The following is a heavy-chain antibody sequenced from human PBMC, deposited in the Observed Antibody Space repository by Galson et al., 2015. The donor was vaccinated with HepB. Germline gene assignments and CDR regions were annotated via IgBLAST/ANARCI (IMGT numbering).Heavy chain of an antibody. CDR2: ISGSGGST. V-gene: IGHV3-23*01. CDR3: AKSTVVVPAAIWDDAFDI. CDR1: GFTFSSYA. Sequence: SLRLSCAASGFTFSSYAMSWVRQAPGKGLEWVSAISGSGGSTYYADSVKGRFTISRDNSENTLYLQMNSLRAEDTAVYYCAKSTVVVPAAIWDDAFDIWGQGTMVTVSS. J-gene: IGHJ3*02. D-gene: IGHD2-2*01.